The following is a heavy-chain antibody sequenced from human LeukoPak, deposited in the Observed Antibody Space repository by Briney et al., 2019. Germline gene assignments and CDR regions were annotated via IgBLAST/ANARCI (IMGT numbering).Heavy chain of an antibody. V-gene: IGHV3-21*01. CDR2: ISSSSSYI. CDR3: ARDFRGEKYFDY. Sequence: GGSLRLSCAASGFTFSSYSMNWVRQAPGKGLEWVSSISSSSSYIYYADSVKGRFTISRDNAKNSLYLQMNSLRAEDTAVCYCARDFRGEKYFDYWGQGTLVTVSS. J-gene: IGHJ4*02. CDR1: GFTFSSYS. D-gene: IGHD2-21*01.